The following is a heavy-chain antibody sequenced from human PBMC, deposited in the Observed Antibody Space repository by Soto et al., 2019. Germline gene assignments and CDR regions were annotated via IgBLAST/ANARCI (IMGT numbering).Heavy chain of an antibody. D-gene: IGHD3-22*01. V-gene: IGHV5-51*01. CDR2: IFPSDSDT. CDR3: ARKDKSGYFNWFDP. CDR1: GYRFRSYW. J-gene: IGHJ5*02. Sequence: PVESLKISCRTSGYRFRSYWISCFREMPGKGLEWMGIIFPSDSDTRYSPSFQGQVTISADRSTSTVFLQWASLKASDTAVYFCARKDKSGYFNWFDPWGQGTLVTVSS.